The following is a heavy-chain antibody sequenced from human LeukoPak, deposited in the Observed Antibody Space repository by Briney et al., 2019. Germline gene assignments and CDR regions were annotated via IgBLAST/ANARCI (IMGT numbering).Heavy chain of an antibody. CDR1: GGSFSGYY. CDR3: ARHIGGRYYYYYMDV. CDR2: INHSGST. J-gene: IGHJ6*03. D-gene: IGHD2-21*01. V-gene: IGHV4-34*01. Sequence: KPSETLSLTCAVYGGSFSGYYWSWIRQPPGKGLEWIGEINHSGSTNYNPSLKSRVTISVDTSKNQFSLKVSSVTAADTAVYYCARHIGGRYYYYYMDVWGKGTTVTISS.